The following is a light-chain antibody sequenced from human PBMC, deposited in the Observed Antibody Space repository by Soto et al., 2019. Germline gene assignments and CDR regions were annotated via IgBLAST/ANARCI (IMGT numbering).Light chain of an antibody. V-gene: IGLV2-14*01. CDR1: GSDVGGYDY. J-gene: IGLJ1*01. Sequence: QSALTQPASVSGSPGQSITISCTGTGSDVGGYDYVSWYQHHPGKAPKVMIYEVTNRPSGVSNRFSGSKSGNTASLTISGLLAEDEADYYCSSYTSSSTYVFGTGTKVNVL. CDR3: SSYTSSSTYV. CDR2: EVT.